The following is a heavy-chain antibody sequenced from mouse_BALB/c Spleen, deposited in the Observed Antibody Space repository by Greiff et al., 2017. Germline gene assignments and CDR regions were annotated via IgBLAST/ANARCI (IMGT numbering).Heavy chain of an antibody. D-gene: IGHD2-2*01. J-gene: IGHJ4*01. V-gene: IGHV3-8*02. CDR1: GDSITSGY. CDR2: ISYSGST. Sequence: VQLKESGPSLVKPSQTLSLTCSVTGDSITSGYWNWIRKFPGNKLEYMGYISYSGSTYYNPSLKSRISITRDTSKNQYYLQLNSVTTEDTATYYCARYGYDSLYYAMDYWGQGTSVTVSS. CDR3: ARYGYDSLYYAMDY.